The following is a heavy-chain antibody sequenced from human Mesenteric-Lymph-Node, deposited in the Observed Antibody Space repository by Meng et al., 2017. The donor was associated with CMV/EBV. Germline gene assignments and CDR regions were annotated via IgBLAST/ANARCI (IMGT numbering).Heavy chain of an antibody. CDR3: GRGLLDVY. CDR1: GAAYGSYY. Sequence: TLCHTGADYGAAYGSYYGTWLREPPGEGMEWIGEISRGRSTNYNPSLKSRITISVDTSKNQFALSLSSVTAADTDVYYCGRGLLDVYWGQGTLVTVSS. V-gene: IGHV4-34*01. CDR2: ISRGRST. J-gene: IGHJ4*02.